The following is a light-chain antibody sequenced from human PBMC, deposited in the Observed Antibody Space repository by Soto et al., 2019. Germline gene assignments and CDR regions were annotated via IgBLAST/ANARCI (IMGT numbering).Light chain of an antibody. V-gene: IGLV2-14*01. CDR3: SSYTSSSTL. CDR2: EVT. J-gene: IGLJ1*01. Sequence: QSALTQPPSVSGSPGQSITISCTGTSSDVGDYNRVSWYQHHPGKAPKLMIFEVTNRPSGVSSRFSGSKSGNTASLTISGLQAEDEADYYCSSYTSSSTLFGTGTKLTVL. CDR1: SSDVGDYNR.